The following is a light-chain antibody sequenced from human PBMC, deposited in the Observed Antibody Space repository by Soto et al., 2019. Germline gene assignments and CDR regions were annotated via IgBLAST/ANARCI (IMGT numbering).Light chain of an antibody. V-gene: IGLV1-47*02. CDR1: SSNVGNNF. J-gene: IGLJ1*01. CDR3: AAWDDRLSGYV. CDR2: NND. Sequence: QPVLTQPPSASATPGQRVTISCSGGSSNVGNNFVYWYQQLPGTAPTLFIYNNDHRPSGVPARFSGSKSGTSASLAISGLRSEDEADYYCAAWDDRLSGYVFGTGTKLTVL.